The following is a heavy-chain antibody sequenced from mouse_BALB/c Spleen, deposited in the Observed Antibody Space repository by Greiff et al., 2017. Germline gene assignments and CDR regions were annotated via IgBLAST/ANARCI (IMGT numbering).Heavy chain of an antibody. CDR2: INPSNGRT. CDR1: GYTFTSYW. J-gene: IGHJ4*01. D-gene: IGHD2-1*01. Sequence: VQLQQPGAELVKPGASVKLSCKASGYTFTSYWMHWVKQRPGQGLEWIGEINPSNGRTNYNEKFKSKATLTVDKSSSTAYMQLSSLTSEDSAVYYCAGSTLDAMDYWGQGTSVTVSS. V-gene: IGHV1S81*02. CDR3: AGSTLDAMDY.